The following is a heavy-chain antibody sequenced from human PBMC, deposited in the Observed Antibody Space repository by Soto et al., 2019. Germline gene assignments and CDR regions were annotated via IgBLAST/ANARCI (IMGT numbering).Heavy chain of an antibody. D-gene: IGHD2-2*01. J-gene: IGHJ4*02. V-gene: IGHV2-5*02. CDR2: IYWDDDE. Sequence: QITLKESGPTLVKPTQTLTLTCTFSGFSLSTTAEGVGWIRQPPGKALEWLALIYWDDDERYSPSLQSRLTITKDTSKNQVVLTMTNVDRVDTATYYCAHGSCSSADCYPNPYLDYWGQGILVTVSS. CDR3: AHGSCSSADCYPNPYLDY. CDR1: GFSLSTTAEG.